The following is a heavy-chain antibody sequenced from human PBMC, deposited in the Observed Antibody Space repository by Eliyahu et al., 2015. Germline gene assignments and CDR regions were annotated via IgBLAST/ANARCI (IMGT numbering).Heavy chain of an antibody. CDR2: IGTSSRTI. V-gene: IGHV3-48*01. Sequence: EVQLVESGGGLIQSGGSLXXXCAASGFXFSSYSRSWVRQAPGKGLEGVSYIGTSSRTIYYADSVKGRFTISRDNAKNSLYLQMNSLRAEDTAVYYCARWTGSYYYFDYWGQGTLVTVSS. CDR3: ARWTGSYYYFDY. D-gene: IGHD1-26*01. CDR1: GFXFSSYS. J-gene: IGHJ4*02.